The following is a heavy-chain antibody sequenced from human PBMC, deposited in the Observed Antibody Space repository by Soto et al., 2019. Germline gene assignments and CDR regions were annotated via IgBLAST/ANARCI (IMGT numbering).Heavy chain of an antibody. V-gene: IGHV3-23*01. CDR2: ILVDGRT. CDR1: GFICSSYD. D-gene: IGHD2-8*02. CDR3: AKATATGGGAFDI. J-gene: IGHJ3*02. Sequence: PGGSLRLSCAASGFICSSYDMSWVRQAPGKGLEWVSTILVDGRTFYVDSVKGRFTISRDTSQNTVYLQRNSLTAGDTALYYCAKATATGGGAFDICGQGTMVTVSS.